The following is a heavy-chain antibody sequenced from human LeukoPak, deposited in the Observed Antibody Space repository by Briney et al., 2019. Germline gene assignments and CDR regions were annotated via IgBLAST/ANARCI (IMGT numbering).Heavy chain of an antibody. CDR3: ARGRERKLTRRINDY. J-gene: IGHJ4*02. V-gene: IGHV1-8*02. CDR1: GGTFSSYA. D-gene: IGHD4/OR15-4a*01. CDR2: MNPNSGNT. Sequence: ASVKVSCKASGGTFSSYAINWVRQATGQGLEWMGWMNPNSGNTGYAQKFQGRVTMTRNTSISTAYMELSSLRSEDTAVYYCARGRERKLTRRINDYWGQGTLVTVSS.